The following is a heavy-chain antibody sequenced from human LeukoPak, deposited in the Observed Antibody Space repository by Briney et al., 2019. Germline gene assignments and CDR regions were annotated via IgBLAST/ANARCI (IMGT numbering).Heavy chain of an antibody. D-gene: IGHD4-11*01. Sequence: KSGGSLRLSCGASGFTFSNYAMNWVRQAPGKGLEWVSGISGSGGSTYYADSVKGRFTISRDNSKNTLYLQMISLRAEDTAVYYCAKDRYSNYGNWFDPWGQGTLVTVFS. V-gene: IGHV3-23*01. CDR3: AKDRYSNYGNWFDP. J-gene: IGHJ5*02. CDR1: GFTFSNYA. CDR2: ISGSGGST.